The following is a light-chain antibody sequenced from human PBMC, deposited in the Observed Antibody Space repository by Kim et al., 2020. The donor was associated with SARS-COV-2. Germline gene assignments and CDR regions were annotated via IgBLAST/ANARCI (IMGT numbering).Light chain of an antibody. V-gene: IGKV1-39*01. J-gene: IGKJ4*01. CDR2: AAS. CDR3: QQDYDNPRT. Sequence: DIQMTQSPSSLSASVGDRVTITCRASQSISSYLSWYQQKPGKAPKLLIYAASSLQSGVPSRFSGSGSGTDFTLTISSLQPEDVATYYCQQDYDNPRTFGRGTKVDIK. CDR1: QSISSY.